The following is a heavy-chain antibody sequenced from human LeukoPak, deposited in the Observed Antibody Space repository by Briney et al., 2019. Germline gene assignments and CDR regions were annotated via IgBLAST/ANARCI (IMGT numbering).Heavy chain of an antibody. CDR3: ARVLPVQLWFKGGFDP. D-gene: IGHD5-18*01. Sequence: GESLKISCKGSGYSFTSYWIGWVRQMPGKGLEWMGIIYPGDSDTRYSPSFQGQVTISADKSISTAYLQWSSLKASDTAVYYCARVLPVQLWFKGGFDPWGQGTLVTVSS. J-gene: IGHJ5*02. V-gene: IGHV5-51*01. CDR2: IYPGDSDT. CDR1: GYSFTSYW.